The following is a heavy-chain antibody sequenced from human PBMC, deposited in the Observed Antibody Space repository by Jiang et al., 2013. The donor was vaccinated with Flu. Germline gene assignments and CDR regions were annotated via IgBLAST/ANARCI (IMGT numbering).Heavy chain of an antibody. CDR1: GFTFTSSA. CDR2: IVVGSGNT. D-gene: IGHD3-3*01. CDR3: AAAPYYDFWSGYSFDY. V-gene: IGHV1-58*01. J-gene: IGHJ4*02. Sequence: GAEVKKPGTSVKVSCKASGFTFTSSAVQWVRQARGQRLEWIGWIVVGSGNTNYAQKFQERVTITRDMSTSTAYMELSSPRSEDTAVYYCAAAPYYDFWSGYSFDYWGQGTLVTVSS.